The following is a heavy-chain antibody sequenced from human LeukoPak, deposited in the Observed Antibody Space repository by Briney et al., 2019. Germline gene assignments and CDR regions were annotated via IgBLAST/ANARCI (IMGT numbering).Heavy chain of an antibody. D-gene: IGHD2-2*01. CDR1: VYTFTNHY. CDR3: ARARSTWAFDY. CDR2: INPTSGGT. V-gene: IGHV1-2*02. Sequence: ASVKVSCKASVYTFTNHYVHWVRQAPGQGLEWMGWINPTSGGTHFPQNFQGRVTMTRDTSLSTIYMELSSLRSDDTAVYHCARARSTWAFDYWGQGTLVTVSS. J-gene: IGHJ4*02.